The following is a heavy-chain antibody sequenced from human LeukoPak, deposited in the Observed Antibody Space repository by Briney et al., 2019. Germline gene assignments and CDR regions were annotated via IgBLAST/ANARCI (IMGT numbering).Heavy chain of an antibody. V-gene: IGHV1-69*13. CDR1: GGTFSSYA. CDR3: ARGLHSSSLKFDY. J-gene: IGHJ4*02. Sequence: SVEVSCKASGGTFSSYAISWARQAPGQVLEWMGGIIPIFGTANYAQKFQGRVTITADESTSTAYMELSSLRSEDTAVYYCARGLHSSSLKFDYWGQGTLVTVSS. CDR2: IIPIFGTA. D-gene: IGHD6-6*01.